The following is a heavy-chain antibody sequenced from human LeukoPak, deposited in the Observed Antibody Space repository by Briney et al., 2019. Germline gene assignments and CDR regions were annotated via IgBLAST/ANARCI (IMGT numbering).Heavy chain of an antibody. CDR1: GFTFSSYA. J-gene: IGHJ4*02. D-gene: IGHD3-10*01. CDR3: ARDELGEPTYYFDY. Sequence: GGSLRLSCAASGFTFSSYAMHWVRQAPGKGLEWVAVISYDGSNKYYADSVKGRFTISRDNSKNTPYLQMNSLRAEDTAVYYCARDELGEPTYYFDYWGQGTLVTVSS. V-gene: IGHV3-30-3*01. CDR2: ISYDGSNK.